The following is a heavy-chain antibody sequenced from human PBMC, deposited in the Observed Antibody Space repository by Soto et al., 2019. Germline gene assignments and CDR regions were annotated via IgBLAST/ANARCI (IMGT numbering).Heavy chain of an antibody. V-gene: IGHV4-59*08. CDR1: GDSVTSHY. J-gene: IGHJ6*02. CDR3: ARHTLVTGSYDFWSGYYLEDYYYGMDV. CDR2: MQYTGCT. D-gene: IGHD3-3*01. Sequence: SETLSLTCSFSGDSVTSHYLTWIRQSPEKGLEWIGYMQYTGCTYYNPSLKSRVTISVDTSKNQFSLKLSSVTVADTAVYYCARHTLVTGSYDFWSGYYLEDYYYGMDVWGQGTTVTVSS.